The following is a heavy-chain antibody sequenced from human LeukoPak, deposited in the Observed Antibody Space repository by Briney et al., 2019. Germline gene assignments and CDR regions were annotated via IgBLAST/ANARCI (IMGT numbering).Heavy chain of an antibody. CDR3: TRDPLWFGGNYMDV. V-gene: IGHV4-59*12. CDR1: GGSISSYY. Sequence: SETLSLTCTVSGGSISSYYWSWIRQPPGKGLEWIGYIYYSGSTNYNPSLKSRVTISVDTSKNQFSLKLSSVTAADTAVYYCTRDPLWFGGNYMDVWGKGTTVTVSS. D-gene: IGHD3-10*01. CDR2: IYYSGST. J-gene: IGHJ6*03.